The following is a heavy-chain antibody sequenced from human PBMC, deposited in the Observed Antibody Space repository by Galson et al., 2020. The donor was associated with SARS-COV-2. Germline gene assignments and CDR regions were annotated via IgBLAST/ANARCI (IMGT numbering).Heavy chain of an antibody. J-gene: IGHJ6*02. CDR1: GFTFSSYA. Sequence: GGSLRLSCAASGFTFSSYAMSWVRQAPGKGLEWVSAISGRGGSTYYADSVKGRFTISRDNSKNTLYLQMNSLRAEDTAVYYCAKDYGDYGGSVYYYGMDVWGQGTTVTVSS. CDR3: AKDYGDYGGSVYYYGMDV. D-gene: IGHD4-17*01. CDR2: ISGRGGST. V-gene: IGHV3-23*01.